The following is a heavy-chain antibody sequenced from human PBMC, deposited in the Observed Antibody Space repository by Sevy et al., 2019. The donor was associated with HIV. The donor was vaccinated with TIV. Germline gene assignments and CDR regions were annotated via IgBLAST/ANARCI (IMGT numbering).Heavy chain of an antibody. CDR3: TSPGHCSSTSCYREGGKTYYYYGMDV. J-gene: IGHJ6*02. CDR1: GFTFSGSA. D-gene: IGHD2-2*02. Sequence: GALRLSCAASGFTFSGSAMHWVRQASGKGLEWVGRIRSKANSYATAYAASVKGRFTISRDESKNTAYLQMNSLKTEDTAVYYCTSPGHCSSTSCYREGGKTYYYYGMDVWGQGTTVTVSS. CDR2: IRSKANSYAT. V-gene: IGHV3-73*01.